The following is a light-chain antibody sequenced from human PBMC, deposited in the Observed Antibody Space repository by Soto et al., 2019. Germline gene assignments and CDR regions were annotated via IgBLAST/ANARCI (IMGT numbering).Light chain of an antibody. Sequence: EIVLTQSPGTLSLSPGERATLSCRASQSVRSSYLAWYQQKPGQAPRLLIYDASNRATGIPARFSGSGSGTDFTLTISSLEPEDFAIYYCQQRQYWPPITFGQGTRLEIK. J-gene: IGKJ5*01. CDR1: QSVRSSY. V-gene: IGKV3-11*01. CDR3: QQRQYWPPIT. CDR2: DAS.